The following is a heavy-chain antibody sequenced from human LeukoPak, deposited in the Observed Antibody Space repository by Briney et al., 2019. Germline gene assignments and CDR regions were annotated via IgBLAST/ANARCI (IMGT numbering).Heavy chain of an antibody. CDR3: ATENYSSGWSNNWFDP. Sequence: ASVKVSCKASGFTFSTSAVQWVRQARGQCLEWMGWIVVGSGTTHYALKFQERVTITRDVSTSTAYMELSSLRSEDTAVYYCATENYSSGWSNNWFDPWGQGTLVTVSS. CDR2: IVVGSGTT. J-gene: IGHJ5*02. CDR1: GFTFSTSA. D-gene: IGHD6-19*01. V-gene: IGHV1-58*01.